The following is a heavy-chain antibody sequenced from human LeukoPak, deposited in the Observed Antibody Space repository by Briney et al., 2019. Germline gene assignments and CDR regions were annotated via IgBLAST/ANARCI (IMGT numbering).Heavy chain of an antibody. Sequence: SETLSLTCTVSGGSISSGGYYWSWIRQHPGKGLEWIGYIYYSGSTYYNPSLKSRVTISVDTSKNQFSLKLSSVTAADMAVYYCARFSGGDYVWGSTNSFDYWGQGTLVTVSS. D-gene: IGHD3-16*01. J-gene: IGHJ4*02. CDR1: GGSISSGGYY. CDR3: ARFSGGDYVWGSTNSFDY. CDR2: IYYSGST. V-gene: IGHV4-31*03.